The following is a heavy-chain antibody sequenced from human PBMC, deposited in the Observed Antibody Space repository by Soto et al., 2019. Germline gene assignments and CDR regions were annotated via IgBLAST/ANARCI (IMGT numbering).Heavy chain of an antibody. J-gene: IGHJ5*02. D-gene: IGHD3-3*01. Sequence: ASVKVSCKASGYTFTSYGISWVRQAPGQGLEWMGWISAYNGNTNYAQKLQGRVTMTTDTSTSTAYMELRSLRSDDTAVYYCARIFIAELVFGWFDPWGQGTLVTVSS. CDR2: ISAYNGNT. CDR3: ARIFIAELVFGWFDP. CDR1: GYTFTSYG. V-gene: IGHV1-18*01.